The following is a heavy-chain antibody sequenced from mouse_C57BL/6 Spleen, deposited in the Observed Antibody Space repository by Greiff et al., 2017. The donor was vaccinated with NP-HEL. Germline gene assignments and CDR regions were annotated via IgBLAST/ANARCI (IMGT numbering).Heavy chain of an antibody. D-gene: IGHD1-1*01. CDR3: ARSATTVVDPFAY. V-gene: IGHV1-26*01. CDR2: INPNNGGT. Sequence: EVQLQQSGPELVKPGASVKISCKASGYTFTDYYMNWVKQSHGKSLEWIGDINPNNGGTSYNQKFKGKATLTVDKSSSTAYMELRSLTSEGSAVYYCARSATTVVDPFAYWGQGTLVTVSA. J-gene: IGHJ3*01. CDR1: GYTFTDYY.